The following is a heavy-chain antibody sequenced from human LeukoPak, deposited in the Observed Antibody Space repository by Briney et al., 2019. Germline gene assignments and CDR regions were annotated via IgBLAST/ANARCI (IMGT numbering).Heavy chain of an antibody. D-gene: IGHD3-9*01. J-gene: IGHJ4*02. CDR1: GGSISSSNW. CDR3: ARGRPNYDILTGYVGY. Sequence: SGTLSLTCAASGGSISSSNWWSWVRQPPGKWLEWIGEIYHSGSTNYNPSLKSRVTISVDKSKNQFSLKLSSVTTADTAVYYCARGRPNYDILTGYVGYWGQGTLVTVSS. V-gene: IGHV4-4*02. CDR2: IYHSGST.